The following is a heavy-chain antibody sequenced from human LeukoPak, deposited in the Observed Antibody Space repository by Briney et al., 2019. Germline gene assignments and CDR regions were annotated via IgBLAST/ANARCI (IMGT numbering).Heavy chain of an antibody. J-gene: IGHJ4*02. V-gene: IGHV4-59*12. CDR2: IYYSGST. CDR3: ARDAAVAVAFDY. Sequence: SETLSLTCTVSGGSISSYYWSWIRQPPGKGLEWIGYIYYSGSTNYNPSLKSRVTISVDTSKNQFSLKLSSVTAADTAVYYCARDAAVAVAFDYWGQGTLVTVSS. D-gene: IGHD6-19*01. CDR1: GGSISSYY.